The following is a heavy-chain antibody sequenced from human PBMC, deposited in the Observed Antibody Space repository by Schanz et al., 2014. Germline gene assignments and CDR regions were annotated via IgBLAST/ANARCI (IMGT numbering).Heavy chain of an antibody. Sequence: VQLVESGGGLVKPGGSLRLSCAAYGFTLSSYAMHWVRQAPGKGLEWVSDISSGSSYANYADSVKGRFTISRDNAKNTLYLQMNSLRAEDTAVYYCARDSRPNYDFLTAYYSIDYWGQGALVTVSS. D-gene: IGHD3-9*01. J-gene: IGHJ4*02. CDR2: ISSGSSYA. V-gene: IGHV3-21*05. CDR1: GFTLSSYA. CDR3: ARDSRPNYDFLTAYYSIDY.